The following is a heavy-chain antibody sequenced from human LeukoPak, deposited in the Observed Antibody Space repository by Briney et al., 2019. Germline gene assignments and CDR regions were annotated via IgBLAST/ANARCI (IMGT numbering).Heavy chain of an antibody. D-gene: IGHD2-2*03. CDR1: GLTFSKYR. CDR2: INRDGSEK. CDR3: ANGFGLNYYCYYMDV. Sequence: GGSLRLSRAVSGLTFSKYRLNLVRQAPRKGLEWVANINRDGSEKNYVDSVKGRFTISRDNYKKTLYLQSNNLRAEDTAVYYCANGFGLNYYCYYMDVWDKGTTVTVSS. V-gene: IGHV3-7*01. J-gene: IGHJ6*03.